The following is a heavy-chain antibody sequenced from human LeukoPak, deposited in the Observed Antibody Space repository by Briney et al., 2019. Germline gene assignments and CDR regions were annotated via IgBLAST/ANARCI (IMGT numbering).Heavy chain of an antibody. CDR2: IYYSGST. CDR1: GGSISSSSYY. D-gene: IGHD3-22*01. J-gene: IGHJ4*02. V-gene: IGHV4-39*01. Sequence: PSETLSLTCTVSGGSISSSSYYWGWIRQPPGKGLEWIGSIYYSGSTYYNPSLKSRVTISVDTSKNQFSLKLSSVTAADTAVYYCASQGSGYEIGYWGQGTLVTVSS. CDR3: ASQGSGYEIGY.